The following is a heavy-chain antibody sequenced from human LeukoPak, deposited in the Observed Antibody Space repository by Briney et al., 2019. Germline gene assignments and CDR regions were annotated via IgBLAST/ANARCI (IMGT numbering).Heavy chain of an antibody. CDR3: AKISSSAEPNFDY. Sequence: GGSLRLSCAASGFTFRTYAMHWVRQPGGKGLGWVAFIWPDGSKKFYADSVKGRFTISRDNSNHTLYLQMNSLRPEDTALYFCAKISSSAEPNFDYWGQGILLTVSS. D-gene: IGHD1-14*01. CDR2: IWPDGSKK. V-gene: IGHV3-30*02. J-gene: IGHJ4*02. CDR1: GFTFRTYA.